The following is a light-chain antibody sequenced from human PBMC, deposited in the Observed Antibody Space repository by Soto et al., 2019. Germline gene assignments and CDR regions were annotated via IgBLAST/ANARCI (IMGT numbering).Light chain of an antibody. CDR3: CSYTRSATLI. CDR1: NGEIGDYNY. CDR2: DVS. J-gene: IGLJ1*01. V-gene: IGLV2-14*01. Sequence: HSGIAQPASESGSPGQSITISFVGPNGEIGDYNYVSWYQQHPGKVPKVIIYDVSNRPSGVSYRFSGTESGNTGSLTVSGLQAEDEADYYCCSYTRSATLIFGTG.